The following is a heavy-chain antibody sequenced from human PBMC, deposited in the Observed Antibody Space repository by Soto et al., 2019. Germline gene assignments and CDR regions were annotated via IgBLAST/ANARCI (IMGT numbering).Heavy chain of an antibody. D-gene: IGHD5-12*01. CDR2: IIPILGIA. V-gene: IGHV1-69*02. Sequence: ASVKVSCKASGGTFSSYTISWVRQAPGQGLEWMGRIIPILGIANYAQKFQGRVTITADKSTSTAYMELSSLRSEDTAVYYCAIENSGYDAKGYYYYYMDVWGKGTTVTVSS. CDR1: GGTFSSYT. CDR3: AIENSGYDAKGYYYYYMDV. J-gene: IGHJ6*03.